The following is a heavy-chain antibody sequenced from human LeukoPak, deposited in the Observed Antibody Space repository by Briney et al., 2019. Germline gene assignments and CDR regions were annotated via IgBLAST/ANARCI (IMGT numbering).Heavy chain of an antibody. Sequence: GGSLRLXCAASGFTLSNYWMNWVRQAPGKGLEWVASIGQDGSENYYVDSVKGRFTISRDNAKNSLYLQMNSLRVEDTAVYYCATGGGWYFDYWGQGALITASS. CDR3: ATGGGWYFDY. V-gene: IGHV3-7*01. J-gene: IGHJ4*02. CDR1: GFTLSNYW. D-gene: IGHD6-19*01. CDR2: IGQDGSEN.